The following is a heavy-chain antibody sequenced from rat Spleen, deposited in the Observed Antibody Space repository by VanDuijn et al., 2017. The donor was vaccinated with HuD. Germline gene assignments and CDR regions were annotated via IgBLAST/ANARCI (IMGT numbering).Heavy chain of an antibody. CDR2: ICVGGGNI. D-gene: IGHD2-1*01. J-gene: IGHJ2*01. V-gene: IGHV5S13*01. CDR1: GFSFSMYG. Sequence: EVQVVDHGGGLVQPGRSLKVSCAPSGFSFSMYGMAWVRQAPTKGLEWVASICVGGGNIYYRDSVRARFTISRDNAKNTLYLQMDSLRSEDTATYYCARHGTVGRIYLPFDYWGQGVMVTVSS. CDR3: ARHGTVGRIYLPFDY.